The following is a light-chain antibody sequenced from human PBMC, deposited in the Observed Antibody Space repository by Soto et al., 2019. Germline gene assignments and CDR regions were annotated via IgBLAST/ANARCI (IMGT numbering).Light chain of an antibody. CDR1: SSDVGGYNY. CDR3: SSYSSSSTLYV. Sequence: QSALTQPASVSGSPGQSITISCTGTSSDVGGYNYVSWFQQHPGKAPKLMIFEVSDRPSGISNRFSGYKSGNTASLTISGLQAEDEAEYYCSSYSSSSTLYVFGTGTKRTVL. V-gene: IGLV2-14*01. CDR2: EVS. J-gene: IGLJ1*01.